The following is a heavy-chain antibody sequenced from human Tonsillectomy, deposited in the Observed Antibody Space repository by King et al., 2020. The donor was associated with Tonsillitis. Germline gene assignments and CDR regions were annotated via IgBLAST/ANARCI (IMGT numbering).Heavy chain of an antibody. D-gene: IGHD3-3*01. CDR1: GFTFSDYG. CDR2: ISYDGSNK. V-gene: IGHV3-30*18. J-gene: IGHJ4*02. CDR3: AKGRFDCWSALGY. Sequence: VQLVESGGGVVQPGRSLRVSCAASGFTFSDYGMHWVRQAPGKGLEWVAVISYDGSNKYYADFVKGRFTISRDNSKNTLYLQMNSLRAEATAMYHCAKGRFDCWSALGYWGRGTLVTVAA.